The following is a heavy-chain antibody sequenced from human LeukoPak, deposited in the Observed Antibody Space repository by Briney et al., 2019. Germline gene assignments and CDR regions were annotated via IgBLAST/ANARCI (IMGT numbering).Heavy chain of an antibody. Sequence: PSETLSLTCTVSGGYMSTYYWGWVRQPPGKGLEWIGYISYSGSTTYHPSLNSRVTISLATSKNQFSLMVTSVTAADTAVYFCARAFSAWPHAFDIWGRGTMVTVSS. CDR3: ARAFSAWPHAFDI. CDR1: GGYMSTYY. V-gene: IGHV4-59*01. D-gene: IGHD6-19*01. CDR2: ISYSGST. J-gene: IGHJ3*02.